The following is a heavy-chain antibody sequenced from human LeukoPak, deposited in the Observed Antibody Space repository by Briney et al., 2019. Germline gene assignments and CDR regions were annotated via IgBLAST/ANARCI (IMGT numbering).Heavy chain of an antibody. CDR1: GFTFSSYG. CDR2: IRYDGSNK. CDR3: AKGRGRFGDEYYFDY. D-gene: IGHD3-10*01. Sequence: GGSLRLSCAASGFTFSSYGMHWVRQAPGKGLEWVAFIRYDGSNKYYADSVKGRFTISRDNSKNTLYLQKNSLRGEDTAVYYCAKGRGRFGDEYYFDYWGQGTLVAVSS. J-gene: IGHJ4*02. V-gene: IGHV3-30*02.